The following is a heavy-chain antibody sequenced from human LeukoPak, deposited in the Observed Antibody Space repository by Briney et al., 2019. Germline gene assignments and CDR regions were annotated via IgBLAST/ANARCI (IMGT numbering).Heavy chain of an antibody. CDR3: ATLRPRQQLVVDH. D-gene: IGHD6-13*01. CDR1: GFTFSSYE. Sequence: GGSLRLSCAASGFTFSSYEMNWVRQAPGKGLEWVSYTSSSGSTKYYADSVKGRFTISRDNALNSLYLQMSSLRAEDTAVYYCATLRPRQQLVVDHWGQGTLVTVSS. CDR2: TSSSGSTK. V-gene: IGHV3-48*03. J-gene: IGHJ4*02.